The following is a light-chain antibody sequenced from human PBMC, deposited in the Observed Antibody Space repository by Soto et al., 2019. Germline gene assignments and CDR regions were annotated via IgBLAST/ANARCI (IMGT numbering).Light chain of an antibody. Sequence: SVWPQSTGTLSLSPGERATLSCRASQSVSNNYLAWYQQKPGQAPRLLIYGASNRATGIPDRFSGSGSGTDFTLTISRLEPEDFAVYYCQQYGSSGTFGQGTKVAIK. CDR1: QSVSNNY. V-gene: IGKV3-20*01. CDR3: QQYGSSGT. CDR2: GAS. J-gene: IGKJ1*01.